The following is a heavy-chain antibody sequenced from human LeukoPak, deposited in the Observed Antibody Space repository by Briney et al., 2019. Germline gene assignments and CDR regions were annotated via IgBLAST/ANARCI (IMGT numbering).Heavy chain of an antibody. J-gene: IGHJ6*03. V-gene: IGHV3-30*03. D-gene: IGHD3-10*01. CDR2: ISHDGSNT. Sequence: GGSLRLSCAASGFAFNSYGMHWVRQAPGKGLEWLAIISHDGSNTYYADSVKGRVTTSRDNSKNTLYLQMNSLRAEDTAVYYCAREGITMVRGVIIKGYYYMDVWGKGTTVTVSS. CDR3: AREGITMVRGVIIKGYYYMDV. CDR1: GFAFNSYG.